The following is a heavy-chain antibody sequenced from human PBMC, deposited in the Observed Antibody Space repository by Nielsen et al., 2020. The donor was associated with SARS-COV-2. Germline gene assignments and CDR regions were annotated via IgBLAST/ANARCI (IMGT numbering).Heavy chain of an antibody. V-gene: IGHV3-9*01. J-gene: IGHJ6*02. CDR3: ARDLCSGGSCYPFGLYYGMDV. CDR2: ISWNSGSI. Sequence: SLKISCAASGFTFDDHAMHWVRQAPGKGLEWVSGISWNSGSIGYADSVKGRFTISRDNAKNSLYLQMNSLRAEDTAVYYCARDLCSGGSCYPFGLYYGMDVWGQGTTVTVSS. D-gene: IGHD2-15*01. CDR1: GFTFDDHA.